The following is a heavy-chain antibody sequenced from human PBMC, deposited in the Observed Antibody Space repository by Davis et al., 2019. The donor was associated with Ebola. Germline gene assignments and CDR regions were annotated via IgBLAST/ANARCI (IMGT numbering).Heavy chain of an antibody. CDR3: ARGGGSTYSGIDH. J-gene: IGHJ4*02. Sequence: SEKVSCKASGATFSSYTMYWVRQAPGQGFEWLGGIILMFATPIPAQRFQNRVTLTADESTSTAYMELRSLRSDDTAVYYCARGGGSTYSGIDHWGQGTLVTVSS. CDR1: GATFSSYT. D-gene: IGHD2-21*01. V-gene: IGHV1-69*13. CDR2: IILMFATP.